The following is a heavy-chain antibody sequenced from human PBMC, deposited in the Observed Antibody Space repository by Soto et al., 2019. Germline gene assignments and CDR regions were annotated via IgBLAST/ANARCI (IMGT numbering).Heavy chain of an antibody. CDR2: ITTAGDT. Sequence: EVQLVESGGGLVQPGGSLRLSCAASGFTFSNYDMHWVRQVTGKGLEWVSGITTAGDTYYPGSVKGRFTISREKAKNSLYLKMNSLSTGDPAVYYCARELHGGSYGMDVWGQGTTVTVSS. J-gene: IGHJ6*02. V-gene: IGHV3-13*04. CDR1: GFTFSNYD. CDR3: ARELHGGSYGMDV.